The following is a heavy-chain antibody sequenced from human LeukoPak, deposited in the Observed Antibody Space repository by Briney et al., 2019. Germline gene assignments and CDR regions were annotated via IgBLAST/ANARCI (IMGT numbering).Heavy chain of an antibody. V-gene: IGHV3-48*03. D-gene: IGHD3-22*01. Sequence: GGSLRLSCAASGFTFSSYEMNWVRQAPGKGLEWVSYISSSGSTIYYADSVKGRFTIFRDNAKNSLYLQMNSLRAEDTAVYYCAREGYYDSRDAFDIWGQGTMVTVSS. CDR3: AREGYYDSRDAFDI. CDR2: ISSSGSTI. J-gene: IGHJ3*02. CDR1: GFTFSSYE.